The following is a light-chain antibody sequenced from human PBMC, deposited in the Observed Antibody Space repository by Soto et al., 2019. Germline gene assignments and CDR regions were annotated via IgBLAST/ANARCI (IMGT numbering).Light chain of an antibody. J-gene: IGKJ5*01. CDR1: QSVSSSY. Sequence: EIVLTQSPATLSLSPGERATLSCRASQSVSSSYLAWYQQKPGQAPRLLIFGASTRATGIPDRFSGSGAGAYFNLTISRLEPADFGVYYCQQYGSSHTFGQGTRLEIK. CDR3: QQYGSSHT. V-gene: IGKV3-20*01. CDR2: GAS.